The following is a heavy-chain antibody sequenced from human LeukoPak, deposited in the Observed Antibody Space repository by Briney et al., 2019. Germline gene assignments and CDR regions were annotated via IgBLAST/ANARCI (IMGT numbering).Heavy chain of an antibody. Sequence: GGSLRLSCAASGFTFSSYSMNWVRQAPGKGLEWVSSISSSSSYIYYADSVKGRFTISRDNAKNSLYLQMNSLRAEDTAVYYCVRSPRTKYSYGPGFDYWGQGTLVTVSS. CDR2: ISSSSSYI. V-gene: IGHV3-21*01. D-gene: IGHD5-18*01. CDR1: GFTFSSYS. CDR3: VRSPRTKYSYGPGFDY. J-gene: IGHJ4*02.